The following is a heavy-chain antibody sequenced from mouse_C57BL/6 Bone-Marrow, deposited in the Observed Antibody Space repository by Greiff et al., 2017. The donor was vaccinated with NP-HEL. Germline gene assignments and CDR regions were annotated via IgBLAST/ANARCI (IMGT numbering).Heavy chain of an antibody. D-gene: IGHD5-1*01. Sequence: EVMLVESGGGLVQPGGSLKLSCAASGFTFSDYYMYWVRQTPEKRLEWVAYISNGGGSTYYPDTVKGRFTISRDNAKNTLYLQMSRLKSEDTAMYYCARQCTSYWYFDVWGTGTTVTVSS. CDR1: GFTFSDYY. CDR3: ARQCTSYWYFDV. J-gene: IGHJ1*03. CDR2: ISNGGGST. V-gene: IGHV5-12*01.